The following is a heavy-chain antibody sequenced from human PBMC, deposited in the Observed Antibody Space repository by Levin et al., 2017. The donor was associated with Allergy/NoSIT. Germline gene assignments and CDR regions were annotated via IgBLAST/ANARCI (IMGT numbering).Heavy chain of an antibody. Sequence: ASVKVSCAASGFTFSSYSMNWVRQAPGKGLEWVSSISSSSSYIYYADSVKGRFTISRDNAKNSLYLQMNSLRAEDTAVYYCARVKVGGGYFDYWGQGTLVTVSS. D-gene: IGHD1-26*01. CDR2: ISSSSSYI. J-gene: IGHJ4*02. CDR3: ARVKVGGGYFDY. V-gene: IGHV3-21*01. CDR1: GFTFSSYS.